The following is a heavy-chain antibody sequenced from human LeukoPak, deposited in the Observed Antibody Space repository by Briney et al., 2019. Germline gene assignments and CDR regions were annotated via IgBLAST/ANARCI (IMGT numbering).Heavy chain of an antibody. CDR3: ARLKNDFWSGYYPREIDC. D-gene: IGHD3-3*01. V-gene: IGHV4-39*01. CDR1: GGSVSSSSYY. Sequence: SETLSLTCTVSGGSVSSSSYYWGWIRQPPGKGLEWIGSIYYSGSTYYNPSLNSRVTISVDTSKNQFSLKLSSVTAADTAVYYCARLKNDFWSGYYPREIDCWGQGTLVTVSS. CDR2: IYYSGST. J-gene: IGHJ4*02.